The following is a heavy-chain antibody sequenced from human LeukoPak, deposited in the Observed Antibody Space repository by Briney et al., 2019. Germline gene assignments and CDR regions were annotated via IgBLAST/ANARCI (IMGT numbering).Heavy chain of an antibody. D-gene: IGHD3-22*01. CDR1: GFTFSSYG. V-gene: IGHV3-33*01. J-gene: IGHJ4*02. CDR2: IWYDGSNK. Sequence: GGSLRPSCAASGFTFSSYGMHWVRQAPGKGLEWVAVIWYDGSNKYYADSVKGRFTISRDNSKNTLYLQMNSLRAEDTAVYYCARVDSSGYPSYFDYWGQGTLVTVSS. CDR3: ARVDSSGYPSYFDY.